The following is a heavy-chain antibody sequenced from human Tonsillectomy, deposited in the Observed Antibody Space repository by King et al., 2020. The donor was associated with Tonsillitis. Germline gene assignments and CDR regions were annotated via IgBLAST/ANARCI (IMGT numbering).Heavy chain of an antibody. J-gene: IGHJ6*04. CDR2: ITWDGDST. CDR1: GVTFDDFN. V-gene: IGHV3-43*01. D-gene: IGHD3-10*01. Sequence: VQLVESGGVVVQPGGSLRLSCAASGVTFDDFNMHWVRQAPGKGLEWVSFITWDGDSTNYADSVKGRFTVSRDNSKNSLYLQMDSLRTEDTALYYCAKVGGAGKEMDVWGKGTTVTVSS. CDR3: AKVGGAGKEMDV.